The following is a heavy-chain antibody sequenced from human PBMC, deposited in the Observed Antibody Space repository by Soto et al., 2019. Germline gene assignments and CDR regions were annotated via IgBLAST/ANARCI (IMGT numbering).Heavy chain of an antibody. V-gene: IGHV1-8*01. CDR1: GYTFTSYD. J-gene: IGHJ4*02. D-gene: IGHD1-26*01. CDR2: MNPNSGNT. Sequence: QVQLVQSGAEVKKPGASVKVSCKTSGYTFTSYDINWVRQATGQGLEWMGWMNPNSGNTGYAQKFQGRATMTRNTSISTAYMELSSMRSEDTAVYYCAVYSGSLTSFDYWGQGTLVTVSS. CDR3: AVYSGSLTSFDY.